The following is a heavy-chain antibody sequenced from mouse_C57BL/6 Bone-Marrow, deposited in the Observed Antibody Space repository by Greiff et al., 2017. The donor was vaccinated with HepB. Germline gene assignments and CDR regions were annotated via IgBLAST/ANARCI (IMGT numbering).Heavy chain of an antibody. Sequence: QVQLKESGAELARPGASVKLSCKASGYTFTSYGISWVKQRTGQGLEWIGEIYPRSGNTYYNEKFKGKATLTADKSSSTAYMELRSLTSEDSAVYFCAREDYYGSSFYFDYWGQGTTLTVSS. CDR1: GYTFTSYG. V-gene: IGHV1-81*01. CDR2: IYPRSGNT. J-gene: IGHJ2*01. D-gene: IGHD1-1*01. CDR3: AREDYYGSSFYFDY.